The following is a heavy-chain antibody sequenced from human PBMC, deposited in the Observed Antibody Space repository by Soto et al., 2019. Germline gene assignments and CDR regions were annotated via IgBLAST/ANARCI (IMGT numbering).Heavy chain of an antibody. CDR2: MNPNSGNT. J-gene: IGHJ4*02. Sequence: ASVKVSCKASGYTFTSYDINWVRQATGQGLEWMGWMNPNSGNTGYAQKFQGRVTMTRNTSISTAYMELSSLRSEDTAVYYCARGGVVLLWFGESPEPFDYWGQGTLVTVS. CDR3: ARGGVVLLWFGESPEPFDY. D-gene: IGHD3-10*01. CDR1: GYTFTSYD. V-gene: IGHV1-8*01.